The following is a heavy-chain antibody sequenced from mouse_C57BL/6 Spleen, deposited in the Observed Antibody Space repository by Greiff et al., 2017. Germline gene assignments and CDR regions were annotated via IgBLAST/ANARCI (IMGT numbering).Heavy chain of an antibody. Sequence: VQLQQSGAELARPGASVKLSCKASGYTFTSYGISWVKQRTGQGLEWIGEIYPRSGNTYYNEKFKGKATLTADKSSSTAYMELRSLTSEDSAVYFCARGPYDYALGDYWGQGTTLTVSS. CDR1: GYTFTSYG. V-gene: IGHV1-81*01. D-gene: IGHD2-4*01. J-gene: IGHJ2*01. CDR3: ARGPYDYALGDY. CDR2: IYPRSGNT.